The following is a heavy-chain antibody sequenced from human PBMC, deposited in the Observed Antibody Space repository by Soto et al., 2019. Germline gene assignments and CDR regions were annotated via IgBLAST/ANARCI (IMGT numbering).Heavy chain of an antibody. CDR2: ISSNGNT. V-gene: IGHV3-66*01. Sequence: EVQLVESGGDLVQPGGSLRLSCAASGFTVSSLYMTWVRQAPGKGLQWVAVISSNGNTYYADSVKGRFTISRDNFKNTVYLQMNNLRAEDTAMYYCARDKLGGAYNFLHGGQGTLVTVSS. CDR3: ARDKLGGAYNFLH. D-gene: IGHD3-3*01. J-gene: IGHJ4*02. CDR1: GFTVSSLY.